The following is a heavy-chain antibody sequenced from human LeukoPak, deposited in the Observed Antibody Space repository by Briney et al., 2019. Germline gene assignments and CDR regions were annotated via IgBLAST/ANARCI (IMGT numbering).Heavy chain of an antibody. D-gene: IGHD2-2*02. V-gene: IGHV4-4*09. Sequence: SETLSLTCTVSGGSISSYYWSWIRQPPGKGLGWIGYIYTSGSTNYNPSLKSRVTISVDTSKNQFSLKLSSVTAADTAVYYCARDLGYCSSTSCYTDNWFDPWGQGTLVTVSS. CDR2: IYTSGST. CDR3: ARDLGYCSSTSCYTDNWFDP. CDR1: GGSISSYY. J-gene: IGHJ5*02.